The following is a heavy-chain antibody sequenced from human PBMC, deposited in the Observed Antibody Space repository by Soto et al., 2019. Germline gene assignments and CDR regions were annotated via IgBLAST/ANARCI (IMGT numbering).Heavy chain of an antibody. Sequence: QVQLVQSGAEVKKPGASVKVSCKAPGDTFTSYYLNWVRQAPGQGLEWMGVINPNGGSTKYAQKFQGRITMTRDTSRSTVYMELSSLRSEDTAAYYCARSSGGNFGIIIEGSNWFDPWGQGTLVTVSS. CDR2: INPNGGST. J-gene: IGHJ5*02. CDR3: ARSSGGNFGIIIEGSNWFDP. CDR1: GDTFTSYY. D-gene: IGHD3-3*01. V-gene: IGHV1-46*01.